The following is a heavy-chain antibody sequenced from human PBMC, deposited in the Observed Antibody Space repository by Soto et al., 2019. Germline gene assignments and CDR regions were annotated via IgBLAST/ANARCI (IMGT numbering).Heavy chain of an antibody. CDR3: ARDLGWSRPLDAFDI. J-gene: IGHJ3*02. CDR1: GGTFSSYA. Sequence: GASVKVSCKASGGTFSSYAISWVRQAPGQGLEWMGGIIPIFGTANYAQKFQGRVTITADESTSTAYMELSSLRSEDTAVYYCARDLGWSRPLDAFDIWGQGTMVTVSS. V-gene: IGHV1-69*13. D-gene: IGHD3-3*01. CDR2: IIPIFGTA.